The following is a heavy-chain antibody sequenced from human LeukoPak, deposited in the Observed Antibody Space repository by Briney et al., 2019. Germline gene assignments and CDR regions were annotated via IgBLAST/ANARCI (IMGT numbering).Heavy chain of an antibody. J-gene: IGHJ4*02. CDR3: ARHPYSGSYHFDY. D-gene: IGHD1-26*01. CDR2: TNPNSGGT. CDR1: GYIFTGYY. V-gene: IGHV1-2*02. Sequence: ASVKVSSKASGYIFTGYYMHWVRQAPGQGLEWMGWTNPNSGGTNSAQKFQGRVTMTRDTSISTAYMELSRLTSDDTAVYYCARHPYSGSYHFDYWGQGTLVTVSS.